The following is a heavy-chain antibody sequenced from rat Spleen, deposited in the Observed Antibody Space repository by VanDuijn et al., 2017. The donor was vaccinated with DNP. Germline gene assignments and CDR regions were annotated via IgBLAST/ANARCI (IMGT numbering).Heavy chain of an antibody. J-gene: IGHJ2*01. D-gene: IGHD1-11*01. Sequence: EVQLQESGPGLVKPSQSLSLTCSVTAYSITTNYWGWIRKFPGNKLEWMGYINSAGSTNYNPSLKSRISITRDTSKNQFFLQVNSVTTEDTATYYCARGATGDYWGQGVMVTVSS. CDR1: AYSITTNY. CDR2: INSAGST. V-gene: IGHV3-3*01. CDR3: ARGATGDY.